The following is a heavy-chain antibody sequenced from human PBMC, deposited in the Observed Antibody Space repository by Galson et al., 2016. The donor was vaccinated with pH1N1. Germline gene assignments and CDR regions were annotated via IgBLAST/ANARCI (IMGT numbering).Heavy chain of an antibody. CDR1: GFTLRSYV. J-gene: IGHJ5*02. Sequence: SLRLSCATSGFTLRSYVMHWVRQAPGKGLEWVASIWQDGNMISYADPVRGRFTISRDDSKDTVYLQMDRLRREDTAFYYCAKDCGMGGDRDTWGQGTLVTVSS. CDR2: IWQDGNMI. V-gene: IGHV3-30*02. D-gene: IGHD4-17*01. CDR3: AKDCGMGGDRDT.